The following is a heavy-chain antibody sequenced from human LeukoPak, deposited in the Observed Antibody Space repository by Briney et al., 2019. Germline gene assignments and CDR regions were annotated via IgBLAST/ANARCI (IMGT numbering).Heavy chain of an antibody. D-gene: IGHD5-24*01. Sequence: GASVKVSCKASGGTFSSYAISWVRQAPGQGLEWMGRIIPILGIANYAQKFQGRVTITADKSTSTAYMELSSLRSEDTAVYYCARAQEMATNGENQGAIWGQGTLATVSS. V-gene: IGHV1-69*04. CDR2: IIPILGIA. J-gene: IGHJ4*02. CDR1: GGTFSSYA. CDR3: ARAQEMATNGENQGAI.